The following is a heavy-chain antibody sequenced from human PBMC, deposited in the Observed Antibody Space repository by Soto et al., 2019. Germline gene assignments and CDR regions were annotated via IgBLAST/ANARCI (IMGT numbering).Heavy chain of an antibody. CDR3: VRGGGGGLFDP. CDR1: GFTFSIYA. Sequence: GGSLRLSCAASGFTFSIYAMTWVRQSPGKGLEWVSSMSRTGDNTYYADSVKGRFTISRDNSKNTLYLQMNSLRAEDTAIYYCVRGGGGGLFDPWGQGTMVTVSS. D-gene: IGHD2-15*01. CDR2: MSRTGDNT. J-gene: IGHJ5*02. V-gene: IGHV3-23*01.